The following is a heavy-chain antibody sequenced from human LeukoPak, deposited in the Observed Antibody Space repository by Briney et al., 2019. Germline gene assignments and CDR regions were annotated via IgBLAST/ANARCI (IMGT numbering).Heavy chain of an antibody. V-gene: IGHV3-7*01. J-gene: IGHJ4*02. CDR3: ARAVGVADY. CDR1: GFIFTDHW. Sequence: GSLRLSCVASGFIFTDHWMSWVRQAPGKGLEWVANIKEDESAKFYADSVRGRFTISRDNAKNSLYLQMNNLRVEDTAVYYCARAVGVADYWGRGTLVTVSS. CDR2: IKEDESAK.